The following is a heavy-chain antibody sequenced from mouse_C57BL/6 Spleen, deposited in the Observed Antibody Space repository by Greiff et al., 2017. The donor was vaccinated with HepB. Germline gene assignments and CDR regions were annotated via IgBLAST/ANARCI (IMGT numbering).Heavy chain of an antibody. J-gene: IGHJ2*01. CDR3: ARSPHYYGSPFDY. D-gene: IGHD1-1*01. CDR2: IRNKANGYTT. CDR1: GFTFTDYY. V-gene: IGHV7-3*01. Sequence: EVQGVESGGGLVQPGGSLSLSCAASGFTFTDYYMSWVRQPPGKALEWLGFIRNKANGYTTEYSASVKGRFTISRDNSQSILYLHMNALRAEDSATYYCARSPHYYGSPFDYWGQGTTLTVSS.